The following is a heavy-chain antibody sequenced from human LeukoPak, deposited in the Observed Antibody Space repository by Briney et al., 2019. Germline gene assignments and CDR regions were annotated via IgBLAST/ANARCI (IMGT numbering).Heavy chain of an antibody. Sequence: PGGSLRLSCSASGFTFSSYTMQWVRQAPGKGLESVSAITSNGGSTHYADSVKGRFTISRDNSKNTLYLQMNSLRAEDTAVYYCAKGRYYDSRAYYSLDYFDYWGQGALVTVSS. J-gene: IGHJ4*02. CDR2: ITSNGGST. CDR3: AKGRYYDSRAYYSLDYFDY. V-gene: IGHV3-64*04. D-gene: IGHD3-22*01. CDR1: GFTFSSYT.